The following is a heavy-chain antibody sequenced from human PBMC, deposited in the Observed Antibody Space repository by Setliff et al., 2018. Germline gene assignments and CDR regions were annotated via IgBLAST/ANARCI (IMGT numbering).Heavy chain of an antibody. J-gene: IGHJ4*02. V-gene: IGHV3-30*02. D-gene: IGHD6-13*01. Sequence: GGSLRLSCAASGFTFSSYGMHWVRQAPGKGLEWVAFIRFDGTNKYYADSVKGRFTIIRDTSATTAYVELHSLRSDDTAVYYCATGQHSGSWTLDQWGQGTLVTVSS. CDR2: IRFDGTNK. CDR1: GFTFSSYG. CDR3: ATGQHSGSWTLDQ.